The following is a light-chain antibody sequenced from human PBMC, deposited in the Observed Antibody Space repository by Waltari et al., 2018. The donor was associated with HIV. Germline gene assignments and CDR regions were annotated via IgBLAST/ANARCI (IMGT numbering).Light chain of an antibody. Sequence: EIVLTQSPGTLSLSPGERATLSCRASQSVSNTYLAWYQQKPGQAPRLLIYVASSRATGIPDRFSGSGSGTDFTLTISRLEPEDFAVYYCQQYGSSPPLTFGGGTKVEIK. CDR2: VAS. V-gene: IGKV3-20*01. CDR3: QQYGSSPPLT. CDR1: QSVSNTY. J-gene: IGKJ4*01.